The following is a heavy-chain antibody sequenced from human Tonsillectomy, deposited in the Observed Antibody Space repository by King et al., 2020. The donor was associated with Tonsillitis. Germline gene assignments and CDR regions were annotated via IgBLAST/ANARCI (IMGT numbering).Heavy chain of an antibody. CDR2: ITWDGGRD. J-gene: IGHJ4*02. CDR1: GFTFDDYA. Sequence: QLVQSGGGVVQPGGSLRLSCAASGFTFDDYAMHWVRQAPGKGLEWVSLITWDGGRDYYADSVKGRFTISRDNSKNSLYLQMNSLRDEDTALYYCAKTYTSGWYWLDYWGQGTLVTVSS. V-gene: IGHV3-43D*03. D-gene: IGHD6-19*01. CDR3: AKTYTSGWYWLDY.